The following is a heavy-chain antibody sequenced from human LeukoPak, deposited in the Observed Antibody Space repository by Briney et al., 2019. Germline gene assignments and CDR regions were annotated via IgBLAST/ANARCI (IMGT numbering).Heavy chain of an antibody. J-gene: IGHJ4*02. CDR1: GGTFSSYA. V-gene: IGHV1-69*04. Sequence: AASVKVSCKASGGTFSSYAISWVRQAPGQGLEWMGRIIPILGIANYAQKFQGRVTITADKSTSTAYMELSSLRSEDTAVYYCARGQSPQEGYCSGGSCGVDYWGQGTLVTVSS. CDR3: ARGQSPQEGYCSGGSCGVDY. CDR2: IIPILGIA. D-gene: IGHD2-15*01.